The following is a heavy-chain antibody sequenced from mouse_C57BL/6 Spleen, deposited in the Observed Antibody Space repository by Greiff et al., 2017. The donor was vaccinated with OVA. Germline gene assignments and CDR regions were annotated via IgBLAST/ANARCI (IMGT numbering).Heavy chain of an antibody. V-gene: IGHV1-15*01. J-gene: IGHJ2*01. CDR1: GYTFTDYE. Sequence: SGAELVRPGASVTLSCKASGYTFTDYEMHWVKQTPVHGLEWIGAIDPETGGTAYNQKFKGKAILTADKSSSTAYMELRSLTSEDTAVYYCTRVDYYGSSYSGFDYWGQGTTLTVSS. CDR2: IDPETGGT. CDR3: TRVDYYGSSYSGFDY. D-gene: IGHD1-1*01.